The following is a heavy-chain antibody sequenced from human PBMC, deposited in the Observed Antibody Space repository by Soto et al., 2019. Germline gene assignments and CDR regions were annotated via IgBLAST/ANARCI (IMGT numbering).Heavy chain of an antibody. Sequence: GASGKVSCKASGFTFTSSAVQWVRQARGQRLEWIGWIVVGSGSTNYAQKFQERVTITRDMSTSTAYMELSSLRSEDTAVYYCAADRSGSSEDGMADYWGQGTLVTVYS. CDR2: IVVGSGST. D-gene: IGHD1-26*01. CDR3: AADRSGSSEDGMADY. V-gene: IGHV1-58*01. CDR1: GFTFTSSA. J-gene: IGHJ4*02.